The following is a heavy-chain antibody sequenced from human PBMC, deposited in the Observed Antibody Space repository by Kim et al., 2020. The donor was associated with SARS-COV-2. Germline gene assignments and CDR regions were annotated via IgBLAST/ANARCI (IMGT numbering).Heavy chain of an antibody. Sequence: SETLSLTCAVYGGSFSGYYWSWIRQPPGKGLEWIGEINHSGSTNYNPSLKSRVTISVDTSKNQFSLKLSSVTAADTAVYYCARDNVLLWFGELRGNGVWRAIDPWGQGTLVTVSS. J-gene: IGHJ5*02. CDR2: INHSGST. CDR1: GGSFSGYY. D-gene: IGHD3-10*01. V-gene: IGHV4-34*01. CDR3: ARDNVLLWFGELRGNGVWRAIDP.